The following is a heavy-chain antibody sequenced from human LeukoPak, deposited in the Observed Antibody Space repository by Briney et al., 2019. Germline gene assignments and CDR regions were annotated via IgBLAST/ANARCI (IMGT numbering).Heavy chain of an antibody. J-gene: IGHJ4*02. V-gene: IGHV4-59*01. Sequence: SSQTLSLTRTVSGGSISSYYWSWIRQPPGRGLEWIGYIYYSGSTNYNPSLKSRVTISVDTSKNQFSLKLSSVTAADTAVYYCARDNSSDSIFPFFDYWRQGTLATVSS. CDR2: IYYSGST. CDR1: GGSISSYY. CDR3: ARDNSSDSIFPFFDY. D-gene: IGHD3-22*01.